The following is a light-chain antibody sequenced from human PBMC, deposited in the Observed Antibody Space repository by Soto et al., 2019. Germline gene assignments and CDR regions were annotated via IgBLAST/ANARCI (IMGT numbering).Light chain of an antibody. CDR2: DVS. CDR1: SSDVGGYNY. Sequence: QSVLTQPASVSGSPGQSITISCTGTSSDVGGYNYVSWYQQHPGKAPKLMIYDVSNRPSGVSNRFSGSKSGNTASLTISGLQAEDEADYYCNSYTSSSTQVFGGGTKLTVL. J-gene: IGLJ2*01. CDR3: NSYTSSSTQV. V-gene: IGLV2-14*01.